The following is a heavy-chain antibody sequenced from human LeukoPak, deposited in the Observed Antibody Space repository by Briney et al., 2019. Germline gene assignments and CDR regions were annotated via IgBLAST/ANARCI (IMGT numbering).Heavy chain of an antibody. CDR1: GYTFTSYA. J-gene: IGHJ4*02. V-gene: IGHV1-3*01. Sequence: ASVKVSCKASGYTFTSYAMHWVRQAPGQRLEWMGWINAGNGNTKYSQKFQGRVTMTRNTSISTAYMELSSLRSEDTAVYYCARNLQEEWLRGFDYWGQGTLVTVSS. D-gene: IGHD5-12*01. CDR2: INAGNGNT. CDR3: ARNLQEEWLRGFDY.